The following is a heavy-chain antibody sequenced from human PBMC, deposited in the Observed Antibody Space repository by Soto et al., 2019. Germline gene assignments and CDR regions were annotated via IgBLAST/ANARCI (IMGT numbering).Heavy chain of an antibody. CDR2: SRTRADNYAT. D-gene: IGHD3-16*02. CDR3: AFGVGGFINY. J-gene: IGHJ4*02. Sequence: EVQLVESGGGLVQPGGSLRLSCAISGITFSDHDIDWVRQAAGKGLEWLGRSRTRADNYATDYAASVKGRFTFSRDDSKCSFSRQMRGIKTGDPAMFYCAFGVGGFINYGGQEPLV. CDR1: GITFSDHD. V-gene: IGHV3-72*01.